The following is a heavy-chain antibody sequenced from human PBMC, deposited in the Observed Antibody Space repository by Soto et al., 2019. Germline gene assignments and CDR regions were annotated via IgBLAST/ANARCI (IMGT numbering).Heavy chain of an antibody. CDR3: ARDSWGLAVADFRYYAMDV. J-gene: IGHJ6*02. D-gene: IGHD6-19*01. V-gene: IGHV1-18*04. CDR1: GYTFTSYG. CDR2: MRVYSGST. Sequence: QVQLVQSGAEVKKPGASVRVSCEASGYTFTSYGITWVRQAPGQGLEWIGWMRVYSGSTNYAQKLQGRVTMTTDRSTRAVYMELRILRSDDTAVYYCARDSWGLAVADFRYYAMDVWGQGTTVTVS.